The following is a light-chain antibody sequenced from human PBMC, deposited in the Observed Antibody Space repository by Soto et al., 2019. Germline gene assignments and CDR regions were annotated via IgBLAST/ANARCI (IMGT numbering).Light chain of an antibody. CDR3: SSYTTSNTRQIV. V-gene: IGLV2-14*01. J-gene: IGLJ1*01. CDR1: SSDVGGYNY. CDR2: DVS. Sequence: QSALTQPASVSGSPGQLITISCTGTSSDVGGYNYVSWYQQHPGKAPKFMIYDVSNRPSGVSNRFSGSKSDNTASLTISGLQAEDEADYYCSSYTTSNTRQIVFGTGTKVTV.